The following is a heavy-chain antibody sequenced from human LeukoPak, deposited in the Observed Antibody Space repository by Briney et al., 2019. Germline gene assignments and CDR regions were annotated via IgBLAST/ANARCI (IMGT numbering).Heavy chain of an antibody. CDR2: IKQDGSEK. CDR1: GFTFSSYW. Sequence: GGSLRLSCAASGFTFSSYWMSWVRQAPGKGLEWVANIKQDGSEKYYVDSVKGRFTISRDNSKNTLYLQMNSLRAEDTAVYYCAKKRGKTGTSLDYWGQGTLVTVSS. V-gene: IGHV3-7*01. J-gene: IGHJ4*02. CDR3: AKKRGKTGTSLDY. D-gene: IGHD1-1*01.